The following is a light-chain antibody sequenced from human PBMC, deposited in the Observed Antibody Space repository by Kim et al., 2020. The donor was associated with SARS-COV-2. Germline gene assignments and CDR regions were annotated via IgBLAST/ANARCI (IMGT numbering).Light chain of an antibody. CDR3: QSADSSGTYWV. Sequence: SYELTQPPSESVFPGQTARITCSGDALSKIFAYWYQQKSGQAPVLVIYNDSEKPSGIPERFSGSSSGTTVTLTISGVQAEDEADYYCQSADSSGTYWVFGGGTQLTVL. V-gene: IGLV3-25*03. J-gene: IGLJ3*02. CDR1: ALSKIF. CDR2: NDS.